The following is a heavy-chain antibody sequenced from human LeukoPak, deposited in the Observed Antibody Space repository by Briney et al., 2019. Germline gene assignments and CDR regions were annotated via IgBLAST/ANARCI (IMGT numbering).Heavy chain of an antibody. CDR3: ARIYGYGDLYYFDY. CDR2: INFSGGNA. Sequence: RGSLRLSCAASGFTFSTFAMTWVRQAPGKGLKWVSTINFSGGNAYYADSVKGRFTISRDNAKNSLYLQMNSLRADDTAVYYCARIYGYGDLYYFDYWGQGSLVTVPS. J-gene: IGHJ4*02. CDR1: GFTFSTFA. V-gene: IGHV3-21*01. D-gene: IGHD4-17*01.